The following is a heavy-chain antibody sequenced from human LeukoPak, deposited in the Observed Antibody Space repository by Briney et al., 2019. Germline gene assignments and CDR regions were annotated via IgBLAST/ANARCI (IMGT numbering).Heavy chain of an antibody. D-gene: IGHD3-22*01. CDR3: AKDTRSGSNYFDY. Sequence: ASVKVSCKASGYTFTGYYMHWVRQAPGQGLEWMGWINPNSGGTNYAQKFQGRVTMTRDTSISTAYMELSRLRSDDTAVYYCAKDTRSGSNYFDYWGQGTLVTVSS. CDR1: GYTFTGYY. J-gene: IGHJ4*02. CDR2: INPNSGGT. V-gene: IGHV1-2*02.